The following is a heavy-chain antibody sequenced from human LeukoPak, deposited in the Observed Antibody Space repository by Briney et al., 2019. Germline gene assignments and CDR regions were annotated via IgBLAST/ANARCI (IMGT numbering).Heavy chain of an antibody. Sequence: ASVKVSCKAPGYTFTGYYMHWVRQAPGQGLEWMGRINPNSGGTNYAQKFQGRVTMTRDTSISTAYMELSRLRSDDTAVYYCARDCSGGSCYSGYDYWGQGTLVTVSS. V-gene: IGHV1-2*06. CDR1: GYTFTGYY. CDR2: INPNSGGT. CDR3: ARDCSGGSCYSGYDY. J-gene: IGHJ4*02. D-gene: IGHD2-15*01.